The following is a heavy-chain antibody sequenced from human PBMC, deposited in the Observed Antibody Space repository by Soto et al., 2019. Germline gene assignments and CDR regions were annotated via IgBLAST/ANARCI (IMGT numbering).Heavy chain of an antibody. V-gene: IGHV3-48*02. Sequence: GGSLRLSCAASGFTFSSYSMNWVRQAPGKGLEWVSYISSSSSTIYYADSVKGRFNISRDNAKNSLYLQMNSLRDEDTAVYYCAREYYDFWSGYYTLYYFDYWGQGTLVTVS. J-gene: IGHJ4*02. CDR2: ISSSSSTI. D-gene: IGHD3-3*01. CDR3: AREYYDFWSGYYTLYYFDY. CDR1: GFTFSSYS.